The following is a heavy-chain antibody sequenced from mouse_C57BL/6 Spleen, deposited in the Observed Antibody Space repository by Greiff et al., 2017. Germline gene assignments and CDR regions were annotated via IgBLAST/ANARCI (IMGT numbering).Heavy chain of an antibody. Sequence: VQLQQSGAELARPGASVKMSCKASGYTFTSYTMHWVKQRPGQGLEWIGYINPSSGYTKYNQKFKDKATLTADKSSSTAYMQLSSLTSEDSAVYYCARSNGSSSYAMDYWGQGTSVTVSS. CDR2: INPSSGYT. D-gene: IGHD1-1*01. CDR3: ARSNGSSSYAMDY. V-gene: IGHV1-4*01. J-gene: IGHJ4*01. CDR1: GYTFTSYT.